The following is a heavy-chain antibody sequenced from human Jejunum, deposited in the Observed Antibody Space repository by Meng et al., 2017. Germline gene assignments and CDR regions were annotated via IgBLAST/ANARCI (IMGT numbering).Heavy chain of an antibody. CDR2: ISYPPPP. CDR1: GGSISSNDSF. D-gene: IGHD3-16*01. J-gene: IGHJ4*02. V-gene: IGHV4-39*01. Sequence: QLQLQESGPGLVNPSETLSLTCTVSGGSISSNDSFWGWIRQPPGKGLEWIASISYPPPPPSPPSLPSRVTISVDTSKNQFSLNLGSVTAPDTAVYYCARRRFSSFSHHFDSWGQGTLVTVSS. CDR3: ARRRFSSFSHHFDS.